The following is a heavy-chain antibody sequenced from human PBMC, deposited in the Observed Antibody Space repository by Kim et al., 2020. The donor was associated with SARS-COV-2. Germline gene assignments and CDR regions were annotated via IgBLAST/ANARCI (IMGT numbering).Heavy chain of an antibody. CDR2: IKSKTDGGTT. Sequence: GGSLRLSCAASGFTFSNAWMSWVRQAPGKGLEWVGRIKSKTDGGTTDYAAPVKGRFTISRDDSKNTLYLQMNSLKTEDTAVYYCTTDRAYSSSWYGWGYYFDYWGQGTLVTVSS. CDR3: TTDRAYSSSWYGWGYYFDY. J-gene: IGHJ4*02. D-gene: IGHD6-13*01. V-gene: IGHV3-15*01. CDR1: GFTFSNAW.